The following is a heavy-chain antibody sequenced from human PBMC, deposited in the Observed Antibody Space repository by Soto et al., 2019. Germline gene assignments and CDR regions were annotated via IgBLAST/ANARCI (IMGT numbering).Heavy chain of an antibody. Sequence: SETLSLTCTVSGGSISGSSYYWGWIRQPPGKGLECIGSVHYSGSTDYNPSLKSRVTISVDTSKNQFSLKLSSVTAADTAVYYCATLYDFWSGYAAFDIWGQGTMVTVSS. D-gene: IGHD3-3*01. CDR3: ATLYDFWSGYAAFDI. V-gene: IGHV4-39*07. CDR1: GGSISGSSYY. CDR2: VHYSGST. J-gene: IGHJ3*02.